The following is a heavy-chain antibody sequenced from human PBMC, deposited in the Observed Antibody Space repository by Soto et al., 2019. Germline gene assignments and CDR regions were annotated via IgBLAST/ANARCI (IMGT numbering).Heavy chain of an antibody. CDR3: AFRSCTNDICPFYI. CDR2: ISSGGTFT. J-gene: IGHJ4*02. Sequence: GGSLRLSCAASGFTFKTYSMSWVRQAPGKGLEWVSSISSGGTFTYSADSVKGRFTISRDNGRNSLYLQMSSLRAEDTALYFCAFRSCTNDICPFYICGQGSLVPVSA. V-gene: IGHV3-21*01. D-gene: IGHD2-8*01. CDR1: GFTFKTYS.